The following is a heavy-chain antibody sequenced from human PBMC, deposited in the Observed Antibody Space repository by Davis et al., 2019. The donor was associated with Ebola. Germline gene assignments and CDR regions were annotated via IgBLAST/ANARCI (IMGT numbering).Heavy chain of an antibody. J-gene: IGHJ5*02. CDR2: IYYSGIT. CDR3: VCVTPRHYGDYGWFDP. Sequence: MPSETLSLTCTVSGGSIISSSSYWGWIRQPPRKGLEWIGSIYYSGITYYNPSLKSRVTISVDTSKNQFSLKLRSVTAADTAVYYCVCVTPRHYGDYGWFDPWGQGTLVTVSS. D-gene: IGHD4-17*01. V-gene: IGHV4-39*01. CDR1: GGSIISSSSY.